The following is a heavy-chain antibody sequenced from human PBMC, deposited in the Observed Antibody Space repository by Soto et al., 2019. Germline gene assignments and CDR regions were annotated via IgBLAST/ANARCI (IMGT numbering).Heavy chain of an antibody. J-gene: IGHJ4*02. CDR1: GFIFNSYG. CDR2: ISYDGSNI. CDR3: ARGVRGVATIAIGFYLDD. V-gene: IGHV3-30*03. Sequence: QVQLVESGGGVVQHGRSLRLSCAASGFIFNSYGMHWIRQAPGKGLEWVAVISYDGSNIFYADSVKGRFTISRDNSNNTLYLKLNSLRGYDTAGYYCARGVRGVATIAIGFYLDDWGQGTLVT. D-gene: IGHD5-12*01.